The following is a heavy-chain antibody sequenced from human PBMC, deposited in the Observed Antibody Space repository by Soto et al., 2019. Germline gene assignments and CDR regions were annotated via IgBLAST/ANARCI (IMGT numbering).Heavy chain of an antibody. CDR1: GFTFSDYA. J-gene: IGHJ6*02. V-gene: IGHV3-30*01. CDR2: ISSDGKNT. D-gene: IGHD2-21*01. CDR3: ARVHCTTELCSGLYFYYALDV. Sequence: QVQLVESGGGVVQPGRSLRLSCAASGFTFSDYAMRWVRQPPGKGLEWVAIISSDGKNTYYGDSVKGRFTISRDDSTSTLSLQMNGLRPEDTAVYFCARVHCTTELCSGLYFYYALDVWGQGTTVTVSS.